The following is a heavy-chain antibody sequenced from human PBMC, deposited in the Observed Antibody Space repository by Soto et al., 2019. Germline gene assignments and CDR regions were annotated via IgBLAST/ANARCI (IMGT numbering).Heavy chain of an antibody. D-gene: IGHD3-9*01. Sequence: EVQLLESGGGLVQPGGSLRLSCAVSGFTFNSYAMNWVRQAPGKGLEWVSSISGGGGGTYYADSLKGRLTISRDNSMSTLYPQMIGLRAEDTAVYYCAKGSQYDILTDYHAFDSWGQGTLVTVSS. J-gene: IGHJ4*02. CDR3: AKGSQYDILTDYHAFDS. V-gene: IGHV3-23*01. CDR1: GFTFNSYA. CDR2: ISGGGGGT.